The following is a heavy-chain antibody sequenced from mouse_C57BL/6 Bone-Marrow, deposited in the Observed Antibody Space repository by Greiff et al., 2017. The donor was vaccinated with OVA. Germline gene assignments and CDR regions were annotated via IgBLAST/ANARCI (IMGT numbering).Heavy chain of an antibody. V-gene: IGHV8-8*01. CDR3: ARIWGFYYDYSSWCAY. D-gene: IGHD2-4*01. Sequence: ESGPGILQPSQTLSLTCSFSGFSLSTFGMGVGWLRPPSGKGLEWLVHIWWDDDKYYNPALKSRPTISKDTSKNQVFLKIANMDTADTATYYCARIWGFYYDYSSWCAYWGQGTLVTVSA. CDR2: IWWDDDK. J-gene: IGHJ3*01. CDR1: GFSLSTFGMG.